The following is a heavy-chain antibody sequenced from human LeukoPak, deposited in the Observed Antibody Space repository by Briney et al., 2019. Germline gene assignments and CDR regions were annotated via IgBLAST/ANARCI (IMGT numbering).Heavy chain of an antibody. J-gene: IGHJ4*02. CDR3: ARAWGYDSPATPLHPYYFDY. CDR2: IYYSGST. D-gene: IGHD3-22*01. Sequence: ASQTLSLTCTVSGGSISSGGYYWSWIRQHPGKGLEWIGYIYYSGSTYYNPSLKSRVTISVDTSKNQFSLKLSSVTAADTAVYYCARAWGYDSPATPLHPYYFDYWGQGTLVTVSS. CDR1: GGSISSGGYY. V-gene: IGHV4-31*03.